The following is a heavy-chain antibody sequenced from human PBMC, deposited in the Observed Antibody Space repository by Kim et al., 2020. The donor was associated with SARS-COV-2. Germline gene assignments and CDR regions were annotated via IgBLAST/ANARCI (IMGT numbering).Heavy chain of an antibody. CDR1: GFTFSSYA. CDR3: AKDLLDIVVVVAATGGYYYGMDV. Sequence: GGSLRLSCAASGFTFSSYAMSWVRQAPGKGLEWVSAISGSGGSTYYADSVKGRFTISRDNSKNTLYLQMNSLRAEDTAVYYCAKDLLDIVVVVAATGGYYYGMDVWGQGTTVTVSS. J-gene: IGHJ6*02. CDR2: ISGSGGST. D-gene: IGHD2-15*01. V-gene: IGHV3-23*01.